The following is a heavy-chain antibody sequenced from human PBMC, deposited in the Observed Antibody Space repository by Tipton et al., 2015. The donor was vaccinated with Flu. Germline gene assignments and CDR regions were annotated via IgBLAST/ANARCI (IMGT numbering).Heavy chain of an antibody. Sequence: SLRLSCAASGFTFSRYAMTWVRQAPGKGLEWVSAISGSGGSTYYADSVKGRFTISRDNSKNTLYLEMNSLRAEDTAIFYCAKVIPEKVAGLDYWGQGTLATVSS. CDR2: ISGSGGST. J-gene: IGHJ4*02. CDR3: AKVIPEKVAGLDY. V-gene: IGHV3-23*01. CDR1: GFTFSRYA. D-gene: IGHD6-19*01.